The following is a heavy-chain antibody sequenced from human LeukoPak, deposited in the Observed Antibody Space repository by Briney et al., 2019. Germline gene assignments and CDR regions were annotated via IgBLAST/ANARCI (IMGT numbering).Heavy chain of an antibody. Sequence: PGGSLRLSCAASGFTFSSYSMNWVRQAPGKGLEWVSYISSSSSTIYYADSVKGRFTISRDNAKKSVYLQMNGLRAEDTAVYYCVRSAGNVLTGSSSYFDYWGQGTLVTVSS. CDR2: ISSSSSTI. J-gene: IGHJ4*02. CDR1: GFTFSSYS. CDR3: VRSAGNVLTGSSSYFDY. V-gene: IGHV3-48*04. D-gene: IGHD3-9*01.